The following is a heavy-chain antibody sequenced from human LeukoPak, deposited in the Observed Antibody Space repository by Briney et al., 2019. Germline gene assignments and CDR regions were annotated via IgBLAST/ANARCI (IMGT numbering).Heavy chain of an antibody. J-gene: IGHJ5*02. D-gene: IGHD5-18*01. CDR3: ACREFYSPWPGP. V-gene: IGHV5-51*01. CDR2: IYPGDSRT. Sequence: GESVKISCKGSGYSFTSYWIGWVRQTPGKGLEWMGVIYPGDSRTRYNPSFEGQVTISADKSINTAYLQWSSLKASDTAMYYCACREFYSPWPGPWGQGTLVTVSS. CDR1: GYSFTSYW.